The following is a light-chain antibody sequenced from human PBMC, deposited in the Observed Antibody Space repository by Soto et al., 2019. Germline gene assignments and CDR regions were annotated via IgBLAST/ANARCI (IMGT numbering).Light chain of an antibody. Sequence: EIVLTQSPATLSLSPGERATLSCRASQSVSSSYLAWYQQKPGQAPRLLIYDASSRATGIPDRFSGGGSGTEFTLTISSLQSEDFAVYYCQQYNNWPLWTFGQGTKVDIK. CDR3: QQYNNWPLWT. CDR1: QSVSSSY. J-gene: IGKJ1*01. CDR2: DAS. V-gene: IGKV3D-20*02.